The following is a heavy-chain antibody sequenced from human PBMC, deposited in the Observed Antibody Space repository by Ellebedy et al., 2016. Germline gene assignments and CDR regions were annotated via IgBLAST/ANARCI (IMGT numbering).Heavy chain of an antibody. D-gene: IGHD6-19*01. CDR1: GFTFSSYS. CDR2: ISYDGSNK. J-gene: IGHJ4*02. CDR3: ARSSVPYSSGWYCFDY. V-gene: IGHV3-30*04. Sequence: GGSLRLSFAVSGFTFSSYSMHWVRQAPDKGLEWVAVISYDGSNKYYADSMKGRFTISRDNSKNTLYLQMNSIRAEDTAVYYCARSSVPYSSGWYCFDYWGQGTLVIVSS.